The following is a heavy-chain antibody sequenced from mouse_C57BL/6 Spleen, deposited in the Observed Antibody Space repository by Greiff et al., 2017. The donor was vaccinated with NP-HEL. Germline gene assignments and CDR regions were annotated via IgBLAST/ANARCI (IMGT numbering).Heavy chain of an antibody. Sequence: VQLQQSDAELVKPGASVKISCKVSGYTFTDHTIHWMKQRPEQGLEWIGYIYPRDGSTKYNEKVKGKATLTADKSSSTAYMQINSLTSEDSAVYFCAISYYYGSSYMGYWGQGTTLTVSS. D-gene: IGHD1-1*01. CDR2: IYPRDGST. CDR3: AISYYYGSSYMGY. J-gene: IGHJ2*01. CDR1: GYTFTDHT. V-gene: IGHV1-78*01.